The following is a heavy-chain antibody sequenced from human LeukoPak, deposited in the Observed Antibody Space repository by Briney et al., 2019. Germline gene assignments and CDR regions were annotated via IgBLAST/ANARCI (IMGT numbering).Heavy chain of an antibody. CDR1: GFTVSSTY. CDR2: ISSSGSTI. Sequence: GGSLRLSCLASGFTVSSTYMSWIRQAPGKGLEWVSYISSSGSTIYYADSVKGRFTISRDNAKNSLYLQMNSLRAEDTAVYYCARVREYYYDSSGYLVWGQGTLVTVSS. J-gene: IGHJ4*02. CDR3: ARVREYYYDSSGYLV. V-gene: IGHV3-11*04. D-gene: IGHD3-22*01.